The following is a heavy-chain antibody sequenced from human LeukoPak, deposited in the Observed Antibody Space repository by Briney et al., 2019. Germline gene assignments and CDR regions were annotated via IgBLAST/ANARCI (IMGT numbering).Heavy chain of an antibody. V-gene: IGHV3-48*04. D-gene: IGHD6-13*01. J-gene: IGHJ3*02. CDR3: ARDNLAAAGDDNFDI. Sequence: GGSLRLSCAASGFTFSSHAMHWVRQAPGKGLEGVSYISISSSSVYYADSVKGRFTISRDHAKNSLYLQMNSLRAEDTAIYYCARDNLAAAGDDNFDIWGQGTMVTVSS. CDR1: GFTFSSHA. CDR2: ISISSSSV.